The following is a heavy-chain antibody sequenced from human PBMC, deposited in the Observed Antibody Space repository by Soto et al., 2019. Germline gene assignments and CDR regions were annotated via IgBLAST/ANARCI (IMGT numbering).Heavy chain of an antibody. J-gene: IGHJ5*02. CDR1: GGSISSYY. CDR3: ARRIAVAGTGYWFDP. CDR2: IYYSGST. D-gene: IGHD6-19*01. Sequence: SETLSLTCTVSGGSISSYYWSWIRQPPGKGLEWIGYIYYSGSTNYNPSLKSRVTISVDTSKNQFSLKLSSVTAADTAVYYCARRIAVAGTGYWFDPWGQGTLVTVSP. V-gene: IGHV4-59*08.